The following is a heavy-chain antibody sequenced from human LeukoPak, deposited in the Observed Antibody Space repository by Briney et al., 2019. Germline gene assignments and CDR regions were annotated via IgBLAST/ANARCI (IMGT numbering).Heavy chain of an antibody. CDR2: IYPGDSDT. V-gene: IGHV5-51*01. D-gene: IGHD2-2*01. Sequence: GESLKISCKGSGYSFTSYWIGWVRQMPGKGLEWMVIIYPGDSDTRYSPSFQGQVTISADKSISTAYLQWSSLKASDTAMYYCARPIQSKYQLPHYWGQGTLVTVSS. CDR1: GYSFTSYW. CDR3: ARPIQSKYQLPHY. J-gene: IGHJ4*02.